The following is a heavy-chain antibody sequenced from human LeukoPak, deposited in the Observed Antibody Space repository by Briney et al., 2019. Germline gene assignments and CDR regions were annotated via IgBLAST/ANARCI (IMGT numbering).Heavy chain of an antibody. J-gene: IGHJ3*02. CDR1: GFTFYIYT. CDR2: IGSSSRYI. CDR3: ARDCTSSAFDI. Sequence: GGSLSPSCAASGFTFYIYTGTWVRQAPGKGLEWVSSIGSSSRYIYYADSLKGRFTISRDNENNSVYLQMNSLRAEDTAVYYCARDCTSSAFDIWGQGPIVTVSS. V-gene: IGHV3-21*01. D-gene: IGHD2-8*01.